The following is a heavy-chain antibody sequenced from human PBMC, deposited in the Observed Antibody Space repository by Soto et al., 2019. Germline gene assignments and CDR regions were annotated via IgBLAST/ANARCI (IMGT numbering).Heavy chain of an antibody. Sequence: QVQLVQSGAEVKKPGSSVKVSCKVSGGTFSNYAIDWVRLAPGHGLEWMGGIVPIFGTTYYTQKFQGRATMIADDSTTTAYLEMSSRRSEDTAIYDCARVEAVAGLYNYHGLDVWGQGTAVTVSS. CDR2: IVPIFGTT. CDR3: ARVEAVAGLYNYHGLDV. V-gene: IGHV1-69*12. D-gene: IGHD6-19*01. CDR1: GGTFSNYA. J-gene: IGHJ6*02.